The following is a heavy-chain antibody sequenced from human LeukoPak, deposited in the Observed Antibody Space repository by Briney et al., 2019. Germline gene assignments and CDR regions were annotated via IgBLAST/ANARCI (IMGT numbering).Heavy chain of an antibody. D-gene: IGHD6-13*01. Sequence: PSETLSLTCTVSGGSISSYYWSWIRQPPGKGLEWIGYIYYSGSTNYNPSLKSRVTISVDTSKNQFSLKLSPVTAADTAVYYCARDRGSSSYDAFDIWGQGTMVTVSS. J-gene: IGHJ3*02. CDR3: ARDRGSSSYDAFDI. CDR2: IYYSGST. CDR1: GGSISSYY. V-gene: IGHV4-59*01.